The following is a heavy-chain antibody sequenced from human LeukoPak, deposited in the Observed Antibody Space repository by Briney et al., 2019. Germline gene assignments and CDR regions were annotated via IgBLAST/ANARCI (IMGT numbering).Heavy chain of an antibody. V-gene: IGHV3-73*01. CDR1: GLFFSGSV. Sequence: GGSLRLSCAASGLFFSGSVIHWVRQASGKGLEWVGRIGMKSNNYATAYVASVKGRFAISRDDSTNMAYLQMSSLKTEDAAVYYCVTQDCSGTHCDRPNWGQGTLVTVSS. CDR3: VTQDCSGTHCDRPN. J-gene: IGHJ1*01. CDR2: IGMKSNNYAT. D-gene: IGHD1-26*01.